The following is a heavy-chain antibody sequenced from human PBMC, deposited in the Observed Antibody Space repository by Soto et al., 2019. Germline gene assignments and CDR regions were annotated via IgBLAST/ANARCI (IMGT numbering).Heavy chain of an antibody. CDR3: AKALVEMATISYFDY. CDR2: ISYDGSNK. Sequence: PGGSLRLSCAASGFTFSSYCMHWVRQAPGKGLEWVAVISYDGSNKYYADSVKGRFTISRDNSKNTLYLQMNSLRAEDTAVYYCAKALVEMATISYFDYWGQGTLVTVSS. CDR1: GFTFSSYC. V-gene: IGHV3-30*18. J-gene: IGHJ4*02. D-gene: IGHD5-12*01.